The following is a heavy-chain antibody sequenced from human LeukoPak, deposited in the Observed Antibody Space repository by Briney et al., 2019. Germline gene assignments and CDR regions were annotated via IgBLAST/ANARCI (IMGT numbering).Heavy chain of an antibody. J-gene: IGHJ4*02. V-gene: IGHV1-2*02. CDR1: GYIFTGHY. D-gene: IGHD1-26*01. CDR3: ARGPLTGIVGATRLDY. Sequence: ASVKVSCKASGYIFTGHYMHWVRQAPGQGLEWMGWINPNSGGTNYAQKFQGRVTMTRDTSISTAYMELSRLRSDDTAVYYCARGPLTGIVGATRLDYWGQGTLVTVSS. CDR2: INPNSGGT.